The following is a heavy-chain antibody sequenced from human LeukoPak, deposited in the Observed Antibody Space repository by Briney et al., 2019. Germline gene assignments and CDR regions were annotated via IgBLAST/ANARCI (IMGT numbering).Heavy chain of an antibody. CDR3: ARDHYGDYARYNWFDP. CDR1: GGSISSYY. V-gene: IGHV4-4*07. D-gene: IGHD4-17*01. Sequence: MSSETLSLTCTVSGGSISSYYWSWIRQPAGKGLEWIGRIYTSGSTNYNPSLKSRVTMSVDTSKNQFSLKLSSVTAADTAVYYCARDHYGDYARYNWFDPWGQGTLVTVSS. J-gene: IGHJ5*02. CDR2: IYTSGST.